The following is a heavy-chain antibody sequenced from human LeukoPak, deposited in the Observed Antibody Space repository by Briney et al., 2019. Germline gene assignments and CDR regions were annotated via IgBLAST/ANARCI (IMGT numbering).Heavy chain of an antibody. J-gene: IGHJ4*02. CDR2: INPGDSDT. CDR3: ARHAYSSGWYGADY. Sequence: GESLKIPFKGSGYLFTSYWIGWVRPMPGKGLEWMGIINPGDSDTRYNPSFQGQVTMSADKSISTAYMQWSSLKAPDTAMYYCARHAYSSGWYGADYWGQGTLVTVSS. CDR1: GYLFTSYW. V-gene: IGHV5-51*01. D-gene: IGHD6-19*01.